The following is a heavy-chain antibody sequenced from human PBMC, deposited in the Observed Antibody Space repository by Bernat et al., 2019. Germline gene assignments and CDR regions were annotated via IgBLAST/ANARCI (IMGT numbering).Heavy chain of an antibody. J-gene: IGHJ3*02. V-gene: IGHV4-39*01. CDR3: ANTWRATYYYGSSGYYGWDAFDT. D-gene: IGHD3-22*01. CDR1: GASISSKYYF. Sequence: QLQLQESGPGLVKTSETLSLTCTVSGASISSKYYFWGWIREPPGKGLEWIGSVYSSGSTYYNPSLKSRVTISVETSKNQFSLKVTSVTAADTAVYYCANTWRATYYYGSSGYYGWDAFDTWGQGTMVTVSS. CDR2: VYSSGST.